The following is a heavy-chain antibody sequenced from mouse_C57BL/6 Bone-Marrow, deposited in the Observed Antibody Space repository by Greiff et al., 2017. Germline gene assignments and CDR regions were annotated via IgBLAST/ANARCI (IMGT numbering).Heavy chain of an antibody. D-gene: IGHD1-1*01. V-gene: IGHV1-81*01. Sequence: VHLVESGAELARPGASVKLSCKASGYTFTSYGISWVKQRTGQGLEWIGEIYPRSGNTYYNEKFKGKATLTADKSSSTAYMELRSLTSEDSAVYFCARWHYYGSSYTGFAYWGQGTLVTVSA. CDR3: ARWHYYGSSYTGFAY. J-gene: IGHJ3*01. CDR2: IYPRSGNT. CDR1: GYTFTSYG.